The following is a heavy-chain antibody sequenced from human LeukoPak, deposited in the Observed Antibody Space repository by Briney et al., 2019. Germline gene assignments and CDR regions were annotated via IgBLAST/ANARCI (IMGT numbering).Heavy chain of an antibody. Sequence: PGGSLRLSCAASGFTLSTFWMTWVRQAPGKGLEWVASIKVDGSEEYYVDSVKGQFTISRDNTQNSLYLQKNNLRVEDTAVYYCVRYYGYNGGWCGAPLDYWGQGTLVTVSS. V-gene: IGHV3-7*01. D-gene: IGHD6-19*01. CDR3: VRYYGYNGGWCGAPLDY. J-gene: IGHJ4*02. CDR2: IKVDGSEE. CDR1: GFTLSTFW.